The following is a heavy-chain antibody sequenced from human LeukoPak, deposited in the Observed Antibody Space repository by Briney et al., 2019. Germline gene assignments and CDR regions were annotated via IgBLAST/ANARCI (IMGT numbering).Heavy chain of an antibody. J-gene: IGHJ3*01. CDR1: GVSISSYY. D-gene: IGHD6-13*01. Sequence: PSETLSLICTVSGVSISSYYWSWIRQPPGKGLEWIGYIYYSGSTNYNPSLKSRVTISLDTSKNQFSLKLSSVTAADTAVYYCARHDGSSWYYAFDVWGQGTMVTVSS. V-gene: IGHV4-59*08. CDR3: ARHDGSSWYYAFDV. CDR2: IYYSGST.